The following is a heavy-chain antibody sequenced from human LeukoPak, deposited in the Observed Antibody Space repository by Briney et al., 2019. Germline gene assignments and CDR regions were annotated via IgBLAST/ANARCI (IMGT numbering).Heavy chain of an antibody. CDR2: INPNSGGT. V-gene: IGHV1-2*02. CDR3: VKVDTVMVAGGGDD. J-gene: IGHJ4*02. CDR1: GYTFTSYY. D-gene: IGHD5-18*01. Sequence: ASVKVSCKASGYTFTSYYMHWVRQAPGQGLEWMGWINPNSGGTKYAQKFKGRVTMTRDTSISTAYMELSRLRSEDTAVYYCVKVDTVMVAGGGDDWGQGTLVTVSS.